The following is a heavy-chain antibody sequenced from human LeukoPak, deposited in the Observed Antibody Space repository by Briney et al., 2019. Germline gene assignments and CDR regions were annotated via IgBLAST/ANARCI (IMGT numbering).Heavy chain of an antibody. CDR3: TRGQLGPLDY. J-gene: IGHJ4*02. D-gene: IGHD6-6*01. V-gene: IGHV3-49*03. CDR2: IRSKVYGGTT. CDR1: GFTFGDYA. Sequence: GGSLRLSCTASGFTFGDYAMSWFRLAPGKGLEWVGFIRSKVYGGTTEYAASVKGRFTISRDDSKSIAYLQMYSLKIDDTAVYYCTRGQLGPLDYWGQGTLVTVSS.